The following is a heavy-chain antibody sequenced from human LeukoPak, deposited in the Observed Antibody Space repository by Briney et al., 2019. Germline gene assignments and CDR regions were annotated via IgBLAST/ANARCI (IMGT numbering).Heavy chain of an antibody. D-gene: IGHD2-21*01. CDR2: ISGTSRYI. Sequence: GESLRLSCEASGFSLSSYSMQWVRQAPGKGLEWVSSISGTSRYIHYSDSVKGRFTISRDNAKNSFYLQMNSLRVEDTAVYYCARERGVSHPFDYWGQGTLVTVSS. V-gene: IGHV3-21*01. CDR1: GFSLSSYS. CDR3: ARERGVSHPFDY. J-gene: IGHJ4*02.